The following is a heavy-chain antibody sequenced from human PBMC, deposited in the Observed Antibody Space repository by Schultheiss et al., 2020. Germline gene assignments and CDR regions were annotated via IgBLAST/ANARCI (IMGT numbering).Heavy chain of an antibody. J-gene: IGHJ3*02. V-gene: IGHV3-7*01. CDR3: AARCSSTTCNPFDI. Sequence: GGSLRLSCAASGFTFSGFWMNWVRQAPGKGLEWVANIKQDGSEKYYVDSVKGRFTISRDNAKNSLYLQMNSLRAEDTAVYYCAARCSSTTCNPFDIWGQGTMVTVSS. D-gene: IGHD2-2*01. CDR1: GFTFSGFW. CDR2: IKQDGSEK.